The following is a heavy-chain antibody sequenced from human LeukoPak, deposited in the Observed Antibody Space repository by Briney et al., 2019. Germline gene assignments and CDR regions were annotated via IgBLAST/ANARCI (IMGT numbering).Heavy chain of an antibody. CDR3: AKDWSAAH. CDR2: ISVGGTKT. V-gene: IGHV3-23*01. Sequence: GGSLRLSCAASGFTSTNYAMTWVRQTTGKGLEWVSAISVGGTKTHYADSVRGRFSISRDDSKQTLYLQMSSLRAEDTAVYYCAKDWSAAHWGQGTLVTVSS. J-gene: IGHJ4*02. CDR1: GFTSTNYA. D-gene: IGHD2-15*01.